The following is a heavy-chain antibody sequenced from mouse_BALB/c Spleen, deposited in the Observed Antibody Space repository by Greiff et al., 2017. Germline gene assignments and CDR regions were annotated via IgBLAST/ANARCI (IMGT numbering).Heavy chain of an antibody. CDR2: IYPGNVNT. D-gene: IGHD2-4*01. CDR3: AREGYYDDGGFAD. CDR1: GYTFTSYY. V-gene: IGHV1S56*01. Sequence: VQLQQSGPELVKPGASVRISCTASGYTFTSYYIHWVKQRPGQGLEWIGWIYPGNVNTKYNEKFKGKATLTADKSSSTAYMQLSSLTSEDAAVYFCAREGYYDDGGFADWGQGTRVTVSA. J-gene: IGHJ3*01.